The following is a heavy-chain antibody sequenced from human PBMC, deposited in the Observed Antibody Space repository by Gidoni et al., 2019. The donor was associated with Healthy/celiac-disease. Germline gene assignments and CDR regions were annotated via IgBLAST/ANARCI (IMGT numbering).Heavy chain of an antibody. Sequence: QVQLQESGPGLVKPSQTLSLTCTVSGGSISSGDYYWSWIRQPPGKGLEWIGYIYYSGSTYYNPSLKSRVTISVDTSKNQFSLKLSSVTAADTAVYYCAREVKFWSGYYSYYGMDVWGQGTTVTVSS. CDR3: AREVKFWSGYYSYYGMDV. V-gene: IGHV4-30-4*01. CDR2: IYYSGST. D-gene: IGHD3-3*01. CDR1: GGSISSGDYY. J-gene: IGHJ6*02.